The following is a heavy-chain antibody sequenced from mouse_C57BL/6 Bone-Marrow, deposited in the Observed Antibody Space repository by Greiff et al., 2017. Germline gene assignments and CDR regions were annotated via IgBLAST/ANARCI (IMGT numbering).Heavy chain of an antibody. V-gene: IGHV1-82*01. CDR3: AATDYEYDYFDY. J-gene: IGHJ2*01. CDR1: GYAFSSSW. CDR2: IYPGDGDT. D-gene: IGHD2-4*01. Sequence: VQLQQSGPELVKPGASVKISCKASGYAFSSSWMNWVKQRPGKGLEWIGRIYPGDGDTNYNGKFKGKATLTADNTSSTAYMQLSSLTSEDSAVYFCAATDYEYDYFDYGGQGTTLTVSS.